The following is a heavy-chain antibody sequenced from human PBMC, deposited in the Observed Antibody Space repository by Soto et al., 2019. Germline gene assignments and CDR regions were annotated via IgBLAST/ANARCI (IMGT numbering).Heavy chain of an antibody. Sequence: SETLSLTCSVSGVSISSYFWSWIRQAPGRGLEWIGYTYHRGSTNYSPSLKSRVAISLDTSENQFSLKVNSVTAADTAVYYCARAETSGIHYFDYWGQGSLVTVSS. V-gene: IGHV4-59*01. D-gene: IGHD6-13*01. CDR3: ARAETSGIHYFDY. CDR2: TYHRGST. J-gene: IGHJ4*02. CDR1: GVSISSYF.